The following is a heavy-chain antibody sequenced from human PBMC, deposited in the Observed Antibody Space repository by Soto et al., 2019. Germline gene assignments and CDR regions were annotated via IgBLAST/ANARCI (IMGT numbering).Heavy chain of an antibody. CDR1: AFPSDPFA. CDR2: ISGNGGIS. V-gene: IGHV3-23*01. CDR3: ATRFSSGWSRYNYFGP. D-gene: IGHD6-19*01. Sequence: PGVSLRLSCSPSAFPSDPFARKWLRRPPGRGLEWVSTISGNGGISYYSDSVRGRFTVSRDNSKSTLYLQMPGLRDDDTAVYFCATRFSSGWSRYNYFGPWGQGTLVTVSS. J-gene: IGHJ5*02.